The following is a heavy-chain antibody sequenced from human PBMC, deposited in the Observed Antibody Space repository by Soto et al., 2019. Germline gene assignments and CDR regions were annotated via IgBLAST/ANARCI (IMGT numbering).Heavy chain of an antibody. D-gene: IGHD6-13*01. Sequence: SETLSLTCTVSGGSISSYYWSWIRQPPGKGLEWIGYIYYSGSTNYNPSLKSRVTISVDTSKNQFSLKLSSVTAADTAVYYCARSPRETIAPHAFDIWGQGTMVTVSS. CDR3: ARSPRETIAPHAFDI. J-gene: IGHJ3*02. CDR2: IYYSGST. V-gene: IGHV4-59*01. CDR1: GGSISSYY.